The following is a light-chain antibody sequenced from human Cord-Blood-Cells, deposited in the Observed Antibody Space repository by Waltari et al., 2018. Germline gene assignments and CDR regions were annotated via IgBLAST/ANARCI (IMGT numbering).Light chain of an antibody. CDR2: DAS. J-gene: IGKJ4*01. CDR1: QGVSSY. V-gene: IGKV3-11*01. Sequence: EIVLTQSPATLSLSPGERATLPCRASQGVSSYLAWYQQKPGQAPRLLIYDASNRATGIPARVSGSQSGTDFTLTSSSIEPEDFAVYYCQQRSNWPPLTFGGVTKVEIK. CDR3: QQRSNWPPLT.